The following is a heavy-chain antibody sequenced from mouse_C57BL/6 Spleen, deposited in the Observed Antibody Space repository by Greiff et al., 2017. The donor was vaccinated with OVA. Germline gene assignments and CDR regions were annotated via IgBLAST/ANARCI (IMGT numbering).Heavy chain of an antibody. CDR3: ARPEAIYYGNLFAY. D-gene: IGHD2-1*01. J-gene: IGHJ3*01. V-gene: IGHV14-3*01. CDR1: GFNIKNTY. CDR2: IDPANGNT. Sequence: EVKLVESVAELVRPGASVKLSCTASGFNIKNTYMHWVKQRPEQGLEWIGRIDPANGNTKYAPKFQGKATITADTSSNTAYLQLSSLTSEDTAIYYCARPEAIYYGNLFAYWGQGTLVTVSA.